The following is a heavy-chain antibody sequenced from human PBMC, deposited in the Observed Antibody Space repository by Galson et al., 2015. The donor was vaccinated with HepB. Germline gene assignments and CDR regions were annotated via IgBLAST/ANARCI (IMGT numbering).Heavy chain of an antibody. CDR3: ARKGWTGAGTGGYY. D-gene: IGHD6-19*01. J-gene: IGHJ4*02. V-gene: IGHV4-4*02. CDR1: GGSISSNNW. CDR2: IHHSGIT. Sequence: ETLSLTCAVSGGSISSNNWWSWVRQPPGKGLEWIGEIHHSGITNYNPSLKSRVTISVDKSKNHFSLNLTSVTATDTAIYYCARKGWTGAGTGGYYWGQGTLVPVSS.